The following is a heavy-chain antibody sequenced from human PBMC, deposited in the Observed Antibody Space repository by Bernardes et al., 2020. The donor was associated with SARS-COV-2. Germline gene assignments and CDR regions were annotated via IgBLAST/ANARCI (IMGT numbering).Heavy chain of an antibody. J-gene: IGHJ4*02. V-gene: IGHV4-34*01. CDR1: GESFSAYY. Sequence: SEPLSLTCAVYGESFSAYYWSWIRQPPGKGLEWIGEINHSGSTNYNPSLKSRVTISRDTSKNQFSLKLSSVTAADTALYYCARVGRQSYYFDFWGQGTLVTVSS. CDR2: INHSGST. CDR3: ARVGRQSYYFDF.